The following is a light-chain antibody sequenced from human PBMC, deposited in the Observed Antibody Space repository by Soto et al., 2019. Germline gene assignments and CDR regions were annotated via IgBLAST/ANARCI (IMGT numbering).Light chain of an antibody. CDR1: QSVSSY. CDR3: QQRSNWPWT. Sequence: EIVLTQSPATLSLSPGERATLSCRASQSVSSYLAWYQQKPGQAPRLLIYDASNRATGIPARFSGSGSATDFTLTISSLEPEDFAVYYFQQRSNWPWTFGQGTKVEIK. V-gene: IGKV3-11*01. CDR2: DAS. J-gene: IGKJ1*01.